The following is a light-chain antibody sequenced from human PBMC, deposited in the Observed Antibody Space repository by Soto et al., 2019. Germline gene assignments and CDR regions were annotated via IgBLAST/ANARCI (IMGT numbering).Light chain of an antibody. CDR3: QQLNSYPIT. Sequence: AIRMTHSPSSFSASTGDRVTITCRASQGISSYLAWYQQKPGKAPKLLIYAASTLQSGVPSRFSGSGSGTDSTLTISSLQPEDFATYYCQQLNSYPITFGQGTRLEIK. CDR2: AAS. J-gene: IGKJ5*01. V-gene: IGKV1-8*01. CDR1: QGISSY.